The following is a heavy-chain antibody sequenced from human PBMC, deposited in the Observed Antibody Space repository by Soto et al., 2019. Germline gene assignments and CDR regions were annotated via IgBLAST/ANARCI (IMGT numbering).Heavy chain of an antibody. D-gene: IGHD3-22*01. J-gene: IGHJ3*01. CDR1: GFSFNNHA. CDR2: ISGSGSTT. CDR3: AKDRLMLTMVVVGAFDF. Sequence: SVGSLRLSCAASGFSFNNHAMTWVRQAPGKGLEWVSGISGSGSTTHYADSVKGRFTISRDNSKDTLYLQMNSLRADDTAVYFCAKDRLMLTMVVVGAFDFWGLGTMVTVSS. V-gene: IGHV3-23*01.